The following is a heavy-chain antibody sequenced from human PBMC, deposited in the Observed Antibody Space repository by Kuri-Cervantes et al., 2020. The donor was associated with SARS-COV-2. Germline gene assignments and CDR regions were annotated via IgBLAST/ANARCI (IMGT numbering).Heavy chain of an antibody. V-gene: IGHV4-38-2*02. CDR3: ARRTVGHFDL. CDR2: IYHSGST. Sequence: SETLSLTCTFSGDSISSGYYWGWIRQPPGKGLEWIGSIYHSGSTYYNPSLKSRVTISVDTSKNQFSLKLSSVTAADTAVYYCARRTVGHFDLWGRGTLVTVSS. CDR1: GDSISSGYY. D-gene: IGHD3-16*01. J-gene: IGHJ2*01.